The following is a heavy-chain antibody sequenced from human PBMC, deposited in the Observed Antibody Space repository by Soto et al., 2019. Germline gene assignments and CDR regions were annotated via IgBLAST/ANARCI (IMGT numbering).Heavy chain of an antibody. CDR3: ARISWVRGVIVRWFDP. V-gene: IGHV4-4*07. J-gene: IGHJ5*02. CDR2: IYTSGST. CDR1: GDSISSYY. Sequence: SETLSLTCTVSGDSISSYYWSWIRQPAGKGLEWIGRIYTSGSTNYNPSLKSRVTISVDTSKNQFSLKLSSVTAADTAVYYCARISWVRGVIVRWFDPWGQGTLVTVSS. D-gene: IGHD3-10*01.